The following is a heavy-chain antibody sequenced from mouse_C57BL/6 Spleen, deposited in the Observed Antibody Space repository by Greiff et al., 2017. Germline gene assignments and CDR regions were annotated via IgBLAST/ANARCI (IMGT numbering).Heavy chain of an antibody. J-gene: IGHJ2*01. CDR3: ARESHPYY. V-gene: IGHV1-81*01. Sequence: VQLQESGAELARPGASVKLSCKASGYTFTSYGISWVKQRTGQGLEWIGEIYPRSGNTYYNEKFKGKDTLTANKSSSTAYMELRSLASEDSAIYFCARESHPYYWGQGTTLTGSS. CDR1: GYTFTSYG. CDR2: IYPRSGNT.